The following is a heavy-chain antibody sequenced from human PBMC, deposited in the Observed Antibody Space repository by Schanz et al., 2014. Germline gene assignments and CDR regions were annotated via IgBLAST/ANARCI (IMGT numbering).Heavy chain of an antibody. J-gene: IGHJ4*02. CDR1: GYTFINSD. CDR3: ARGEANWGQY. CDR2: INTNTGNP. V-gene: IGHV7-4-1*02. D-gene: IGHD7-27*01. Sequence: QVQLVQSGAEVKNPGASVKVSCKASGYTFINSDINWVRQAAGQGLEWMGWINTNTGNPTYAQGFTGRFVFSLDTSVSTAYLQISFLKADDTAVFFCARGEANWGQYWGQGTLVTVSS.